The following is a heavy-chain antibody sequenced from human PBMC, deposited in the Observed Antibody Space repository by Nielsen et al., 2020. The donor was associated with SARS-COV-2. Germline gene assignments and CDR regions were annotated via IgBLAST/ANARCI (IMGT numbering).Heavy chain of an antibody. CDR3: AREGDIVVVPAAIAGYYYGMDV. CDR2: IIPIFGTA. D-gene: IGHD2-2*02. Sequence: WVRQAPGHGLEWMGGIIPIFGTANYAQKFQGRVTITADESTSTAYMELSSLRSEDTAVYYCAREGDIVVVPAAIAGYYYGMDVWGQGTTVTVSS. J-gene: IGHJ6*02. V-gene: IGHV1-69*01.